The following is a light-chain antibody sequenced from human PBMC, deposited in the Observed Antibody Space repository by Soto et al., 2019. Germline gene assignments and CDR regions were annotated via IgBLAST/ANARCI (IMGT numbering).Light chain of an antibody. CDR2: GAS. CDR3: PQYNSWPPWT. V-gene: IGKV3-15*01. Sequence: EIVMTQSPATLSVSPGERATLSCRASQSVSSNLAWYQQKPGQAPRLLIYGASTRATGIPARFSGSGSGTEFTLTISSLQSEDFAVYYCPQYNSWPPWTFGQGTKVDIK. CDR1: QSVSSN. J-gene: IGKJ1*01.